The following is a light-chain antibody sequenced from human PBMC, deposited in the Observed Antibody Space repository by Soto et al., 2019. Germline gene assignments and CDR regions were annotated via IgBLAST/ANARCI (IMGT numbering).Light chain of an antibody. CDR2: GAS. Sequence: VLTHSPDTVSLPPGERATLSCMSSQSVSSSYLSWYQQKPGQAPRLLIYGASSRATGIPDRFSGSGSGTDFTLTISRLEPEDFAVYYCQQYGSSLITFGQGTRLEI. V-gene: IGKV3-20*01. J-gene: IGKJ5*01. CDR3: QQYGSSLIT. CDR1: QSVSSSY.